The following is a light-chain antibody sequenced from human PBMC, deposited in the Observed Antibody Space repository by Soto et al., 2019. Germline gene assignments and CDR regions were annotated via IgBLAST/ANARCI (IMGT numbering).Light chain of an antibody. CDR2: GAS. CDR3: QQYKNWPRT. Sequence: EIVMTQSPATLSVSPGESATLSCRASQSVSSNLAWHQQKPGQAPRLLIYGASTRATGIPARFSGSGSGTEFTLTISSLQSEDFAVYYCQQYKNWPRTFGQGTKVEIK. J-gene: IGKJ1*01. CDR1: QSVSSN. V-gene: IGKV3-15*01.